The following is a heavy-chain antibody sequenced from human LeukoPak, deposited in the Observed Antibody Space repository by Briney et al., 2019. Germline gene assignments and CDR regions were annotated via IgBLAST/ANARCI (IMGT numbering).Heavy chain of an antibody. D-gene: IGHD3-22*01. CDR1: GFTFTTFW. Sequence: GGSLRLSCATSGFTFTTFWMHWVRQAPGKGLVWVSRINHDGSSTNYADSVKGRFTISRDNAKNTVYLQMNSLRAEDTAVFYCVRDWGYDSSGYWQKYFDTWGQGTLVTVSS. J-gene: IGHJ4*02. V-gene: IGHV3-74*01. CDR3: VRDWGYDSSGYWQKYFDT. CDR2: INHDGSST.